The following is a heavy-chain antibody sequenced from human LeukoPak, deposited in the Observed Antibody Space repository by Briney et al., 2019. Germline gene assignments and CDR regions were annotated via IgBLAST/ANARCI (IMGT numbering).Heavy chain of an antibody. V-gene: IGHV4-30-4*08. Sequence: SQTLSLTCTVSGGSISSGDYYWSWIRQPPGKGLEWIGYIYYSGSTYYNPSLKSRVTISVDTSKNQFSLKLSSVTAADTAVYYCARDHIVVVPVVNYYYYMDVWGKGTTVTVSS. D-gene: IGHD2-2*01. J-gene: IGHJ6*03. CDR1: GGSISSGDYY. CDR2: IYYSGST. CDR3: ARDHIVVVPVVNYYYYMDV.